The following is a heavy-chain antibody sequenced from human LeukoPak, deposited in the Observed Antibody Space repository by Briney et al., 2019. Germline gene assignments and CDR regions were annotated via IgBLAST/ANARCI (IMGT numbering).Heavy chain of an antibody. CDR1: GGSISSGGYY. D-gene: IGHD6-6*01. V-gene: IGHV4-30-2*01. CDR2: IYHSGST. CDR3: ASDKNGAARPEYFDY. Sequence: SSETLSLTCTVSGGSISSGGYYWSWIRQPPGKGLEWIGYIYHSGSTYYNPSLKSRVTISVDRSKNQFSLKLSSVTAADTAVYYCASDKNGAARPEYFDYWGQGTLVTVSS. J-gene: IGHJ4*02.